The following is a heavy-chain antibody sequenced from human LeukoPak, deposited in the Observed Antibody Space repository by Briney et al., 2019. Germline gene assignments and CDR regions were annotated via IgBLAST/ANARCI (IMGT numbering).Heavy chain of an antibody. CDR3: ARDRGVAHAFDI. Sequence: SETLSLTCTVSGGSISSYYWSWIRQPPGKGLEWIGYIYYSGSTNYNPSLKSRVTISVDTSKNQFSLKLSSVTAADTAVYYCARDRGVAHAFDIWGQGTMVTVSS. CDR2: IYYSGST. J-gene: IGHJ3*02. D-gene: IGHD3-10*01. V-gene: IGHV4-59*01. CDR1: GGSISSYY.